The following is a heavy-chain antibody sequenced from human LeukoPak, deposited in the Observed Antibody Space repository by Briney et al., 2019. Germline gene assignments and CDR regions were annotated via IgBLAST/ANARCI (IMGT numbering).Heavy chain of an antibody. J-gene: IGHJ5*02. CDR2: MNPNSGNT. V-gene: IGHV1-8*01. Sequence: ASVKVSCKASGYTFTSYDINWVRQATGQGLEWMGWMNPNSGNTGYAQKFQGRVTMARNTSISTAYMELSSLRSEDTAVYYCARESLMASHNWFDLWGQGTLVTVSS. CDR3: ARESLMASHNWFDL. D-gene: IGHD3-10*01. CDR1: GYTFTSYD.